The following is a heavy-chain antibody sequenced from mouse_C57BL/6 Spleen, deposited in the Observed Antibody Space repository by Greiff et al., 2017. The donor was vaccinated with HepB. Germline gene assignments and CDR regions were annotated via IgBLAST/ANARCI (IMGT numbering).Heavy chain of an antibody. V-gene: IGHV1-54*01. J-gene: IGHJ2*01. Sequence: VKLQQSGAELVRPGTSVKVSCKASGYAFTNYLIEWVKQRPGQGLEWIGVINPGSGGTNYNEKFKGKATLTADKSSSTAYMQLSSLTSEDSAVYFCARSEGTTVVARDWGQGTTLTVSS. CDR2: INPGSGGT. CDR1: GYAFTNYL. D-gene: IGHD1-1*01. CDR3: ARSEGTTVVARD.